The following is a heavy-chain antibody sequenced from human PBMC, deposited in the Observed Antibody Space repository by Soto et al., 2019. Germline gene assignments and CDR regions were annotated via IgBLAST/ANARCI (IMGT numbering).Heavy chain of an antibody. J-gene: IGHJ4*02. Sequence: EVQLLESGGGLVHPGESLRLSCSASGITFINYAMAWIRQAPGKGLEWVSTVAVSGSFTYYADSVKGRFTISRDNSKNTLDLQMNSLRAEDTAVYYGAKQYSYADYFFDYWGQGTLVTVSS. CDR1: GITFINYA. V-gene: IGHV3-23*01. D-gene: IGHD3-16*01. CDR2: VAVSGSFT. CDR3: AKQYSYADYFFDY.